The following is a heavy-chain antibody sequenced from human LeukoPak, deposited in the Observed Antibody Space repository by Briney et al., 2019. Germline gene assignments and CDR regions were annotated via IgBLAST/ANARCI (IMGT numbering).Heavy chain of an antibody. V-gene: IGHV1-18*01. CDR2: ISAYNGNT. CDR3: ARVHTYYYGSWSYLSDY. D-gene: IGHD3-10*01. CDR1: GYTFTSYG. Sequence: GASVKVSCKASGYTFTSYGISWVRQAPGQGLEWMGWISAYNGNTNYAQKLQGRVTMTTDTSTSTAYMELRSLRSDDTAVYYCARVHTYYYGSWSYLSDYWGQGTLVTVS. J-gene: IGHJ4*02.